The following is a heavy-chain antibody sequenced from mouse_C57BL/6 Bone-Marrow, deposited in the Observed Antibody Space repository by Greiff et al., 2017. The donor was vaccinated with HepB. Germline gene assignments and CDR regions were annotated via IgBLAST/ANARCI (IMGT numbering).Heavy chain of an antibody. CDR1: GFSLTSYG. CDR2: IWSGGST. J-gene: IGHJ2*01. D-gene: IGHD1-1*01. Sequence: VKLMESGPGLVQPSQSLSITCTVSGFSLTSYGVHWVRQSPGKGLEWLGVIWSGGSTDYNAAFISRLSISKDNSKSQVFFKMNSLQADDKAIYYCARNRPLYYGSILDYWGQGTTLTVSS. V-gene: IGHV2-2*01. CDR3: ARNRPLYYGSILDY.